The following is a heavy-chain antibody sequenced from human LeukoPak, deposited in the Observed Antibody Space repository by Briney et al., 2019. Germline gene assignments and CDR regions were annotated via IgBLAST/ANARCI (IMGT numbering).Heavy chain of an antibody. J-gene: IGHJ6*03. CDR2: IYTSGST. V-gene: IGHV4-61*02. CDR3: ARDRAGLYYYYMDV. Sequence: SQTLSLTCTVSGGSISSGSYYWSWIRQPAGKGLEWIGRIYTSGSTNYNPSLKSRVTISVDTSKNQFSLKLSSVTAADTAVYYCARDRAGLYYYYMDVRGKGTTVTVSS. CDR1: GGSISSGSYY.